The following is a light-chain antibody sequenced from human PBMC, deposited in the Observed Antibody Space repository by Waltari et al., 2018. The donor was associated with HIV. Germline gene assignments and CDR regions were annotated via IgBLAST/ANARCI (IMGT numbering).Light chain of an antibody. Sequence: EIVMTQSPATLSVSPGERATLSCRASQTINNNLALYQQKPGQTPRLLIYGTSTRATGFPVRFSGSGSGTEFTLTISSLQSEDFADYYCQQYNNWPWTFGQGTKVEIK. CDR3: QQYNNWPWT. CDR1: QTINNN. J-gene: IGKJ1*01. V-gene: IGKV3-15*01. CDR2: GTS.